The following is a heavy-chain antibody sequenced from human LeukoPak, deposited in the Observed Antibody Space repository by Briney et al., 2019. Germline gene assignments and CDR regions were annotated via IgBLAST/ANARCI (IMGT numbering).Heavy chain of an antibody. V-gene: IGHV3-74*01. CDR2: IKGDGSHT. J-gene: IGHJ5*01. D-gene: IGHD3-9*01. CDR3: VRDWDHFDFDS. CDR1: GFTFSNYW. Sequence: GGSLRLSCAASGFTFSNYWLHWVRQAPGKGLVWVSRIKGDGSHTIYADSVKGRFTISRDNAKNTLYLQMKSLRAEDTAVYYCVRDWDHFDFDSWGQGTLVTVSS.